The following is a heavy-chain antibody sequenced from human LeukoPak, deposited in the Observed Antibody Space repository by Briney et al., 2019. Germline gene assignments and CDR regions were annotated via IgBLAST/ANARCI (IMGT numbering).Heavy chain of an antibody. J-gene: IGHJ4*02. D-gene: IGHD2-15*01. Sequence: GGSLRLSCSMSGFTLSHYAMSWVRQAPGKGLEWVSTIGGGGGSTDYTDSVKGRFTISRDNSKNTLYLQMNSLGAEDTAVYYCAKGHRYCTSGNCNSAVNYWGQGTLVTVSS. CDR3: AKGHRYCTSGNCNSAVNY. V-gene: IGHV3-23*01. CDR1: GFTLSHYA. CDR2: IGGGGGST.